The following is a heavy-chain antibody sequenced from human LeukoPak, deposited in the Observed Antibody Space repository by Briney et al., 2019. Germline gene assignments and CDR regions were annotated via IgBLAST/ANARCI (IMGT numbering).Heavy chain of an antibody. V-gene: IGHV3-11*06. CDR3: ASSRHGPPDDY. Sequence: SCKASGGTFSSYWMHWVRQAPGKGLEWVSYISSSSSYTNYADSVKGRFTISRDNAKNSLYLQMNSLRAEDTAVYYCASSRHGPPDDYWGQGTLVTVSS. CDR2: ISSSSSYT. D-gene: IGHD1-14*01. CDR1: GGTFSSYW. J-gene: IGHJ4*02.